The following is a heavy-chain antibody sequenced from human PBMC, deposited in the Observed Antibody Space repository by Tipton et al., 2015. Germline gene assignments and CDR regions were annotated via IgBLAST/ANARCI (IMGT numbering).Heavy chain of an antibody. CDR1: GLTFSSYA. V-gene: IGHV3-23*01. Sequence: LSLTCAASGLTFSSYAMSWVRQAPGKGLEWVSGISGSGGSTYHAHSVKGRFTISRDNSKNTLYLQMNSLRAEDTAVYYCAKPINMGGYYYGMDVWGQGTTVTVSS. CDR3: AKPINMGGYYYGMDV. J-gene: IGHJ6*02. D-gene: IGHD3-16*01. CDR2: ISGSGGST.